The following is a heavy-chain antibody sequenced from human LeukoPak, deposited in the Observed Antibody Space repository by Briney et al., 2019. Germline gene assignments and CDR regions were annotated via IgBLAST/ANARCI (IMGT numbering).Heavy chain of an antibody. Sequence: GASVEVSCKASGYTFTTYEIIWVRQAPGQGLEWMGWINTRNGNANYAHQLQGRVTMTTDISTSTSYMELASLRFDDTAIYYCARNHLGLGLWGQGTLVTVSS. CDR1: GYTFTTYE. CDR3: ARNHLGLGL. CDR2: INTRNGNA. J-gene: IGHJ4*02. V-gene: IGHV1-18*01. D-gene: IGHD1-14*01.